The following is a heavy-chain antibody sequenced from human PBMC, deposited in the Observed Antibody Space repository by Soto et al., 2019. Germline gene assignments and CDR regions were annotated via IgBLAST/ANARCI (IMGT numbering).Heavy chain of an antibody. CDR3: TTSVGVVVTPFDY. Sequence: AGGSLRLSCAASGFTFTNAWMSWVRQAPGKGLEWVGRIKSKTDGGTADFAAPVKGRFSISRDDSKNTLYLQMNSLKTEDTAIYYCTTSVGVVVTPFDYWGQGTRVTVSS. V-gene: IGHV3-15*01. D-gene: IGHD3-22*01. CDR2: IKSKTDGGTA. CDR1: GFTFTNAW. J-gene: IGHJ4*02.